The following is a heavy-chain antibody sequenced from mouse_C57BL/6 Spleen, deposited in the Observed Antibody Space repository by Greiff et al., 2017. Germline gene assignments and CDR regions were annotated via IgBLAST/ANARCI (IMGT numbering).Heavy chain of an antibody. J-gene: IGHJ1*03. D-gene: IGHD3-2*02. V-gene: IGHV1-69*01. CDR3: ARKRLPWYFDV. CDR1: GYTFTSYW. CDR2: IDPSDSYT. Sequence: QVQLQQPGAELVMPGASVKLSCKASGYTFTSYWMHWVKQRPGQGLEWIGEIDPSDSYTNYNRKFKGKSTLTVDKSSSTAYMQLSSLTSEDSAVYYCARKRLPWYFDVWGTGTTVTVSS.